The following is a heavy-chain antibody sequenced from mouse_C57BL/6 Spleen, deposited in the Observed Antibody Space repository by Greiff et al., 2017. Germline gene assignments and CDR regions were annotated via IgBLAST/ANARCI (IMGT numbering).Heavy chain of an antibody. CDR3: ARGGLLRSAWFAY. V-gene: IGHV1-54*01. CDR1: GYAFTNYL. J-gene: IGHJ3*01. Sequence: QVQLQQSGAELVRPGTSVQVSCKASGYAFTNYLIEWVKQRPGQGLEWIGVINPGSGGTNYNEKFKGKATLTADKSSSTAYMQRSSLTSEDSAVYFCARGGLLRSAWFAYWGQGTLVTVSA. CDR2: INPGSGGT. D-gene: IGHD2-3*01.